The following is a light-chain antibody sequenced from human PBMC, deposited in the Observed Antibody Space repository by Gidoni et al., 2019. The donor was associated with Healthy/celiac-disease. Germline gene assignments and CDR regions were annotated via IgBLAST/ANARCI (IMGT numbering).Light chain of an antibody. Sequence: IVMTQSPATLSVSPGERATLSCRASPSVSSNLAWYQQKPGQAPRLLIYGASTRATGIPARFSGSGSGTEFTLTISSLQSEDFAVYYCQQYNNWPPDTFGQXTKLEIK. V-gene: IGKV3-15*01. CDR3: QQYNNWPPDT. CDR2: GAS. CDR1: PSVSSN. J-gene: IGKJ2*01.